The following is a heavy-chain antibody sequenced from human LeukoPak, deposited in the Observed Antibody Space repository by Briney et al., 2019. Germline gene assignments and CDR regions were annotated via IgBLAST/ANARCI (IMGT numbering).Heavy chain of an antibody. D-gene: IGHD3-16*01. CDR2: IYTSGST. V-gene: IGHV4-4*07. CDR3: ASARGSYGDYYYYGMDV. Sequence: SETLSLTCTVSGGSISSYYWSWIRQPAGKGLEWIGRIYTSGSTNYNPSLKGRVTMSVDTSKNQFSLKLSSVTAADTAVYYCASARGSYGDYYYYGMDVWGQGTTVTVSS. CDR1: GGSISSYY. J-gene: IGHJ6*02.